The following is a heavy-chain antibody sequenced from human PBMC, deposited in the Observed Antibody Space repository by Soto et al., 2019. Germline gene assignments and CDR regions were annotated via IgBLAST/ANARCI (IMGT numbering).Heavy chain of an antibody. CDR3: ARESWGYCSGGSCYSAFDI. J-gene: IGHJ3*02. D-gene: IGHD2-15*01. CDR1: GGSFSGYY. CDR2: INHSGST. Sequence: QVQLQQWGAGLLKPSETLSLTCAVYGGSFSGYYWSWIRQPPGKGLEWIGEINHSGSTNYNPSLKSRVNISGDTAKNPFSLKLRSVTAADTAVYYCARESWGYCSGGSCYSAFDIWGQGTMVTGS. V-gene: IGHV4-34*01.